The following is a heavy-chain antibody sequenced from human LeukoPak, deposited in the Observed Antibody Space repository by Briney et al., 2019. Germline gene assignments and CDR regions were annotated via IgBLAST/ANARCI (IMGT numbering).Heavy chain of an antibody. Sequence: SETLSLTCTVSGGSISSSSYYWGWIRQPPGKGLEWIGSIYCSGSTYYNPSLKSRVTISVDTSKNQFSLKLSSVTAADTAVYYCARLADYGMDVWGQGTTVTVSS. CDR3: ARLADYGMDV. CDR2: IYCSGST. J-gene: IGHJ6*02. V-gene: IGHV4-39*01. CDR1: GGSISSSSYY.